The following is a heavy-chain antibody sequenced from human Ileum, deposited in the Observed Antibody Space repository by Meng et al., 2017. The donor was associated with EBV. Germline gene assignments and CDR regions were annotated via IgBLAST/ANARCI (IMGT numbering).Heavy chain of an antibody. V-gene: IGHV4-34*01. J-gene: IGHJ4*02. D-gene: IGHD3-10*01. Sequence: HVQPQERGAGLVKPSETLSLTCAVDGGSFSGYYWSWIRQPPGKGLEWIGEINHSGSTNYTPSLKSRVTISVDTSKNQFSLKLSSVTAADTAVYYCARGNKVSDRGFDYWGQGTLVTVSS. CDR1: GGSFSGYY. CDR3: ARGNKVSDRGFDY. CDR2: INHSGST.